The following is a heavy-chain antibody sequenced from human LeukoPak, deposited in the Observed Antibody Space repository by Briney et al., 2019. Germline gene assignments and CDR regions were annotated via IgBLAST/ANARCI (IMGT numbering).Heavy chain of an antibody. CDR1: GFTFSSYP. D-gene: IGHD6-13*01. J-gene: IGHJ4*02. CDR2: ISNGGGSA. Sequence: PGGSLRLSCAASGFTFSSYPVSWVRQAPGKGRQWGSAISNGGGSAYSAASVKGRITISRDNSNRTMYAQMTRLRAEDTTIHYCAAWPQQPPRFDHWGQGTPVTVSS. CDR3: AAWPQQPPRFDH. V-gene: IGHV3-23*01.